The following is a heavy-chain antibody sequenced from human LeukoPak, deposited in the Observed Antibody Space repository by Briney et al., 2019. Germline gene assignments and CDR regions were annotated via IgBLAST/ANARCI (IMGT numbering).Heavy chain of an antibody. Sequence: GGSLRLSCAASGFTFSSYAMSWVRQAPGKGLEWVSAISASSGSTYYADSVKGRFTISRDNSQNTLYLQVNSLRAEDTAVYYCAKGLVPAAIRVVDYWGQGTLVTVSS. CDR3: AKGLVPAAIRVVDY. CDR1: GFTFSSYA. J-gene: IGHJ4*02. D-gene: IGHD2-2*01. CDR2: ISASSGST. V-gene: IGHV3-23*01.